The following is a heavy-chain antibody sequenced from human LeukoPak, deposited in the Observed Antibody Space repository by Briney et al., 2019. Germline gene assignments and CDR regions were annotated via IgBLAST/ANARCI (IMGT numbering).Heavy chain of an antibody. CDR3: AMATDSYQFDY. CDR2: ISGSGSYI. V-gene: IGHV3-21*01. CDR1: GFTFSTCS. D-gene: IGHD5-24*01. J-gene: IGHJ4*02. Sequence: SGGSLRLSCAASGFTFSTCSMNWVRQAPGKGLEWVSYISGSGSYIYYADSVMGRFTISRDNGKNSLYLQMNSLRAEDTAVYYCAMATDSYQFDYWGQGTLVTVSS.